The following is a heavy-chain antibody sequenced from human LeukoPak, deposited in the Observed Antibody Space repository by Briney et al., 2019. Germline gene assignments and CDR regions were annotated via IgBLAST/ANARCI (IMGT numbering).Heavy chain of an antibody. Sequence: SETLSLTCTVSGGSISSSSYYWVWIRQPPGKELEWIASIYYSGYTYYNPSLKSRVTISVDTSKNQFSLKLTPVTAADTAVYYCARSPNFGSGSYLFDYWGQGTLVTVSS. V-gene: IGHV4-39*01. J-gene: IGHJ4*02. CDR1: GGSISSSSYY. D-gene: IGHD3-10*01. CDR2: IYYSGYT. CDR3: ARSPNFGSGSYLFDY.